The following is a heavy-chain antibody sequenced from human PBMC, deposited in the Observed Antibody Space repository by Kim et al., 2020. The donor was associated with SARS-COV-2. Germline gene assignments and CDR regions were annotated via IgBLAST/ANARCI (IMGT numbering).Heavy chain of an antibody. D-gene: IGHD5-18*01. V-gene: IGHV4-34*01. CDR1: GGSFSGYY. Sequence: SETLSLTCAVYGGSFSGYYWSWIRQPPGKGLEWIGEINHSGSTNYNPSLKSRVTISVDTSKNQFSLKLSSVTAADTAVYYCARLLGGIQLQKNYYYGMDVWGQGTTVTVSS. CDR3: ARLLGGIQLQKNYYYGMDV. CDR2: INHSGST. J-gene: IGHJ6*02.